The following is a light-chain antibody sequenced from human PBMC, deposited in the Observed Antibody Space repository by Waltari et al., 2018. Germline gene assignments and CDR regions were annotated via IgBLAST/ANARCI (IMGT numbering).Light chain of an antibody. J-gene: IGKJ1*01. V-gene: IGKV2-28*01. CDR1: QSLLHSNGYTY. CDR3: MQALLAPRT. CDR2: SVS. Sequence: DIVMTQSPLSLPVTPGEPASISCRSSQSLLHSNGYTYLEWYVQKPGQSPQLLIYSVSNRASGVPDRFSGSGSGTDFTLKISRVEAEDVGVYYCMQALLAPRTFGQWTKVEIK.